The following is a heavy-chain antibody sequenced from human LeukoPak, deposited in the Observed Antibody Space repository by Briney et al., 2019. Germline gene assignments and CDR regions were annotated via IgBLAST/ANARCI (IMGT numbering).Heavy chain of an antibody. J-gene: IGHJ3*02. CDR2: ISWNSGSI. CDR1: GFTFDDYA. V-gene: IGHV3-9*01. CDR3: AKDISRLTYYYDSSGHGAFDI. Sequence: GGSLRLSCAASGFTFDDYAMHWVRQAPGKGLEWVSGISWNSGSIGYADSVKGRFTISRDNAKNSLYLQMNSLRAEDTALYYCAKDISRLTYYYDSSGHGAFDIWGQGTMVTVSS. D-gene: IGHD3-22*01.